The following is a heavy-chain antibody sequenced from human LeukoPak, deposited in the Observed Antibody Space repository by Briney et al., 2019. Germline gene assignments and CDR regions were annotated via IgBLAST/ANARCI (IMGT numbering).Heavy chain of an antibody. J-gene: IGHJ1*01. CDR2: IKSKVHGETV. Sequence: GGSLRLSCTAPGSSLSGAWMSWVRQPPGKGLEWVGRIKSKVHGETVDYAEPVKGRFTMSRDDSTSTVYLQMDSLRIEDTATYYCATDDSRNWGKGTLVTVSS. D-gene: IGHD4-11*01. CDR1: GSSLSGAW. CDR3: ATDDSRN. V-gene: IGHV3-15*01.